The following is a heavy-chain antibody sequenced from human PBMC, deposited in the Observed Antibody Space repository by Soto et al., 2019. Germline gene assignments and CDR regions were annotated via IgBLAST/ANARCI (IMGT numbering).Heavy chain of an antibody. CDR1: GGSVSSSFFY. D-gene: IGHD6-13*01. J-gene: IGHJ4*02. Sequence: PSETLSLTFTVSGGSVSSSFFYWSWVRQPPGQSLEWIGYIYYTGTNNYNPSLASRVAMSVDTSKKQFTLNLRSLTAADTARYYCAQLTTSSGWSLFDSWGQGMLVTVSS. CDR3: AQLTTSSGWSLFDS. CDR2: IYYTGTN. V-gene: IGHV4-61*01.